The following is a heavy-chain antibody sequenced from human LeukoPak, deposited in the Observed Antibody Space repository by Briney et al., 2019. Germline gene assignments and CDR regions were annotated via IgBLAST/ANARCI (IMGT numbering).Heavy chain of an antibody. CDR1: GYTLTELF. CDR2: FDPEDGEA. Sequence: GASVKVSCKVSGYTLTELFIHWVRRAPGKGLEWMGSFDPEDGEAIYAQKFQGRVTMTRDMSTSTVYMELSSLRSEDTAVYYCAIRFSGGSCWFDPWGQGTLVTVSS. CDR3: AIRFSGGSCWFDP. V-gene: IGHV1-24*01. J-gene: IGHJ5*02. D-gene: IGHD2-15*01.